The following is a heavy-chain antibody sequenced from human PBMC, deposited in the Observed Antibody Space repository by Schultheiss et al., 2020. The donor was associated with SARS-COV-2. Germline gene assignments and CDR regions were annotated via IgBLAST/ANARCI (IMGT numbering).Heavy chain of an antibody. D-gene: IGHD1-1*01. J-gene: IGHJ4*02. Sequence: GGSLRLSCVASGFTFSDYAMHWVRRAPGKGPEWVSAIGTGGDTYYADSVKGRFTISRDNSKNTLYLQMNSLRAEDTAVYYCTTDHTSFDYWGQGTLVTVSS. CDR2: IGTGGDT. V-gene: IGHV3/OR16-10*01. CDR1: GFTFSDYA. CDR3: TTDHTSFDY.